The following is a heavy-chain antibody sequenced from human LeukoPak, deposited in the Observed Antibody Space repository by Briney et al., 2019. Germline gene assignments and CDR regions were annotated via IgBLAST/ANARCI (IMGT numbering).Heavy chain of an antibody. CDR2: IYPGDSDT. J-gene: IGHJ3*02. V-gene: IGHV5-51*01. CDR3: ARTSLVPYSGYDDAFDI. D-gene: IGHD5-12*01. CDR1: GYSFTSYW. Sequence: GESLKISCKGSGYSFTSYWIGWVRQMPGKGLEGMGIIYPGDSDTRYSPSFQGQVTISADKSISTAYLQWSSLKASDTAMYYCARTSLVPYSGYDDAFDIWGQGTMVTVSS.